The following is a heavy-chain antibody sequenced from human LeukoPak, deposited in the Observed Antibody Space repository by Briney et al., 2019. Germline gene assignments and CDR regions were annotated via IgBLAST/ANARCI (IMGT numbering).Heavy chain of an antibody. J-gene: IGHJ4*02. V-gene: IGHV3-30-3*01. CDR2: ISYDGSNK. Sequence: GGSLRLSCAASGFTFSSYAMHWVRQAPGRGLEWVAVISYDGSNKYYADSVKGRFTISRDNSKNTLYLQMNSLRAEDTAVYYCARDPTHIVVVPAALAYYFDYWGQGTLVTVSS. CDR1: GFTFSSYA. CDR3: ARDPTHIVVVPAALAYYFDY. D-gene: IGHD2-2*01.